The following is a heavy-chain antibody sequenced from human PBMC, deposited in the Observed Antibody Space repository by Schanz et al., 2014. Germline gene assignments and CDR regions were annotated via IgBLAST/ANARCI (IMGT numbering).Heavy chain of an antibody. CDR1: GFTFSSYA. J-gene: IGHJ4*02. Sequence: QVQLLQFGGGVVQPGRSLRLSCAASGFTFSSYAMHWVRQAPGKGLEWVALISNDGSIKYYADSVEGRFTISRDNSRNALYLQMNSLRTEDTAVYYCASPSGYSDYGTYVDFWGQGTLVTVSS. CDR2: ISNDGSIK. CDR3: ASPSGYSDYGTYVDF. D-gene: IGHD5-12*01. V-gene: IGHV3-30-3*01.